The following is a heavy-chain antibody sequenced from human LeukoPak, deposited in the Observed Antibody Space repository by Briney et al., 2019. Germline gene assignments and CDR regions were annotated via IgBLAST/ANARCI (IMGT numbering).Heavy chain of an antibody. CDR2: ICAYKGNT. CDR1: GYTFTTYG. J-gene: IGHJ4*02. V-gene: IGHV1-18*01. Sequence: VSVKVSCKASGYTFTTYGISWLRQAPGQGREWMGWICAYKGNTNYAQKFQGRVTMTTNTSTSTAYMELRSLTSDDTAVYYCARDRDWNLDYWGQGTLVTVSS. D-gene: IGHD1-1*01. CDR3: ARDRDWNLDY.